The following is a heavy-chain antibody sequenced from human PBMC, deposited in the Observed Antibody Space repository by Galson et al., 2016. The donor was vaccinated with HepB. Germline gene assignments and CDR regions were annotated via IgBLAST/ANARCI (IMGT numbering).Heavy chain of an antibody. D-gene: IGHD4-17*01. J-gene: IGHJ4*02. CDR2: IERDGSEK. CDR3: VRGQDYGDRPDFLDF. V-gene: IGHV3-7*01. Sequence: SLRLSCAASGFTFSNHWMIWVRQAPGKGLEWVASIERDGSEKYYVDPVKGRFTISRDNAKTSLYLQMNILRADDTAVYYCVRGQDYGDRPDFLDFWGPGALVTVSS. CDR1: GFTFSNHW.